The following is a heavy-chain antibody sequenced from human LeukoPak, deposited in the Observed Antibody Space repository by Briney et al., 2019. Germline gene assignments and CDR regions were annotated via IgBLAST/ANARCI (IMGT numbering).Heavy chain of an antibody. CDR3: IVLAVAGTFGFDY. J-gene: IGHJ4*02. V-gene: IGHV3-48*01. CDR2: ISSSSSTI. D-gene: IGHD6-19*01. Sequence: GGSLRLSCAASGFTFSSYSMNWVRQAPGKGLEWVSYISSSSSTIYYADSVKGRFTISRDNAKNSLYLQMNSLRAEDTAVYYCIVLAVAGTFGFDYWGQGTLVTVSS. CDR1: GFTFSSYS.